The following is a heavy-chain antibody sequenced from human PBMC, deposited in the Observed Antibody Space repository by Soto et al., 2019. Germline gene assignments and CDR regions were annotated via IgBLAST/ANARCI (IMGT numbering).Heavy chain of an antibody. J-gene: IGHJ3*02. CDR1: GFTFSSYA. V-gene: IGHV3-23*01. Sequence: GGSLRLSCAASGFTFSSYAMSWVRQAPGKGLEWVSAISGSGGSTYYADSVKGRFTISRDNSKNTLYLQMNSLRAEDTAVYYCANGGPILLWFGELWPQRAFDIWGQGTMVTVSS. D-gene: IGHD3-10*01. CDR3: ANGGPILLWFGELWPQRAFDI. CDR2: ISGSGGST.